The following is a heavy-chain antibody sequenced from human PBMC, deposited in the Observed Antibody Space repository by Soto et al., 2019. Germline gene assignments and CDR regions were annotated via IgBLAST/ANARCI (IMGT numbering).Heavy chain of an antibody. CDR1: GGSINTFY. V-gene: IGHV4-4*07. CDR2: IFSSGST. Sequence: PSETLSLTCTVSGGSINTFYWSWVRQPAGKGLAWIGRIFSSGSTSFNPSLESRVALSVDTSKNHFSLNLSSVTAADMAVYYCSRERSHSAYTFAPRIQLWSCDFCRQGAM. D-gene: IGHD5-18*01. J-gene: IGHJ4*02. CDR3: SRERSHSAYTFAPRIQLWSCDF.